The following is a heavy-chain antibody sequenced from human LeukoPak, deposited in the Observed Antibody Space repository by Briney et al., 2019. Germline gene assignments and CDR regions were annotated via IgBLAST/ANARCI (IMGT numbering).Heavy chain of an antibody. J-gene: IGHJ4*02. Sequence: PGGSLRLSCAASGFTFSSYSMNWVRQAPGKGLEWVSSISSSSSYIYYADSVKGRFTISRDNAKNSLYLQMNSLRAEDTAVYYCASSIVGAKDDYWGQGTLVTVSS. CDR3: ASSIVGAKDDY. CDR1: GFTFSSYS. V-gene: IGHV3-21*01. CDR2: ISSSSSYI. D-gene: IGHD1-26*01.